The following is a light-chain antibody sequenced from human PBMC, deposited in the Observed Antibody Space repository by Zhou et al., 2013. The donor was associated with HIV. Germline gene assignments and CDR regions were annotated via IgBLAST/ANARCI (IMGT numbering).Light chain of an antibody. Sequence: DVQMTQSPPSLSASVGDRVTITCRASQTIATYLNWYQQTPGRAPKFLISAASSLQSGVPSRFSGSGSGTEFTLTISSLQPDDFATYYCQQYYNSSRTFGQGTKLEI. V-gene: IGKV1-39*01. CDR3: QQYYNSSRT. CDR1: QTIATY. J-gene: IGKJ2*01. CDR2: AAS.